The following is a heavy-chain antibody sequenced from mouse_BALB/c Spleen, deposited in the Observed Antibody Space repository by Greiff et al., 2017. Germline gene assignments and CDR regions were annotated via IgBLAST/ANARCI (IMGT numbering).Heavy chain of an antibody. CDR3: ARGGPIYYFDY. Sequence: EVKLVESGPGLVKPSQSLSLTCTVTGYSITSDYAWNWIRQFPGNKLEWMGYISYSGSTSYNPSLKSRISITRDTSKNQFFLQLNSVTTEDTATYYCARGGPIYYFDYWGQGTTLTVSS. CDR2: ISYSGST. J-gene: IGHJ2*01. V-gene: IGHV3-2*02. CDR1: GYSITSDYA.